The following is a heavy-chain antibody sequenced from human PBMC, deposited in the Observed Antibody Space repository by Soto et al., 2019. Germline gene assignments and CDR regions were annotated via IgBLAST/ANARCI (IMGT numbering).Heavy chain of an antibody. V-gene: IGHV4-34*01. CDR1: GGSFSGYY. CDR2: TNHSGRT. CDR3: ARGSRDFAWLKRYYYDGMDV. Sequence: QVQLQQWGAGVLKPSETLSLTCAVYGGSFSGYYWCCIRQPPGKGLEWIGDTNHSGRTNYNPSRNSLVTVSVITSTNLFSRKLSSVTAADTAVYYCARGSRDFAWLKRYYYDGMDVWGQGTTVTVSS. J-gene: IGHJ6*02. D-gene: IGHD3-9*01.